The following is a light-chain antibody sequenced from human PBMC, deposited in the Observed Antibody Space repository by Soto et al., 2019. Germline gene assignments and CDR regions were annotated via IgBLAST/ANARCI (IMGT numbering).Light chain of an antibody. CDR1: QSVSSN. CDR2: GAS. Sequence: EIVMTQSPATLSVSPGERATLSCRASQSVSSNLAWYQQKPGQAPRLLIYGASTRATGIPARFSGSGSRTEFTLTISSLQSEDFAVYYWQQYNNWPPLTFGGGNKVEIK. J-gene: IGKJ4*01. V-gene: IGKV3-15*01. CDR3: QQYNNWPPLT.